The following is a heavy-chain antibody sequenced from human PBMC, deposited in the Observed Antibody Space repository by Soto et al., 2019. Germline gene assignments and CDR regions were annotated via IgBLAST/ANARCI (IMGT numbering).Heavy chain of an antibody. CDR3: ARQDYSTTWYLNY. D-gene: IGHD6-13*01. J-gene: IGHJ4*02. Sequence: EVQLLESGGGVVQPGGSLRLSCAASGFTFSAYAMSWVRQAPGKGLEWVSVISGSGGATYYADSVKGRFTISRDNSKNKLYLQMNSLRAEDTAVYYCARQDYSTTWYLNYWGQGTLVTVSS. V-gene: IGHV3-23*01. CDR2: ISGSGGAT. CDR1: GFTFSAYA.